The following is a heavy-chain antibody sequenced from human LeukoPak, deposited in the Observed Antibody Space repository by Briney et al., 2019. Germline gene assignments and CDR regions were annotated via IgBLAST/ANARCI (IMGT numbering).Heavy chain of an antibody. D-gene: IGHD1-26*01. CDR2: ISSSGSTI. CDR1: GFTFSSYE. Sequence: GGSLRLSCAASGFTFSSYEMNWVRQAPGKGLEWVSYISSSGSTIYYADSVKGRFTISRDNAKNSLYLQMNSLRAEDTAVYYCARVTSGSYYFFDYWGQGTLVTVSS. V-gene: IGHV3-48*03. J-gene: IGHJ4*02. CDR3: ARVTSGSYYFFDY.